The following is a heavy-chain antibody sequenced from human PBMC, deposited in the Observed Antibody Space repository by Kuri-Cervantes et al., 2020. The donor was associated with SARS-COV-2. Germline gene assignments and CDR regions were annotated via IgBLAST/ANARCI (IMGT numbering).Heavy chain of an antibody. V-gene: IGHV1-18*01. CDR3: ARALASDLWSGYYATPDAFDI. CDR1: GYTFTSYG. CDR2: ISAYNGNT. D-gene: IGHD3-3*01. J-gene: IGHJ3*02. Sequence: ASVKVSCKASGYTFTSYGISWVRQAPGQGLEWMGWISAYNGNTNYAQKLQGRVTMTTDTSTSTAYMELRSLRSDDTAVYYCARALASDLWSGYYATPDAFDIWGQGTMVTVSS.